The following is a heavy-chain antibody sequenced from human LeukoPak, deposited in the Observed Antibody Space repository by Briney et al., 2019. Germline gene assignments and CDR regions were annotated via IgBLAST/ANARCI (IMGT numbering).Heavy chain of an antibody. D-gene: IGHD5-18*01. CDR3: ARVLTAMDPRGYFDY. CDR1: GYTFTTYY. CDR2: VNPSDGST. J-gene: IGHJ4*02. V-gene: IGHV1-46*01. Sequence: GASVKVSCTASGYTFTTYYMHWVRQAPGQGLEWMGIVNPSDGSTTYAQKFQGRVTMTGDTSTSTVYMELSSLRSEDTAIYYCARVLTAMDPRGYFDYWGQGTLVTVSS.